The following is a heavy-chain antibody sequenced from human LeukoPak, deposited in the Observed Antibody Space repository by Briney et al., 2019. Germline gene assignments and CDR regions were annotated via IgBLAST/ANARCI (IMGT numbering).Heavy chain of an antibody. Sequence: PSQTLSLTCAVSGGSISSGGYSWGWIRQPPGKGLEWIGYIYHSGSTYYNPSLKSRVTISVDRSKNQFSLKLSSVTAADTAVYYCARVSYGTGGIDYWGQGTLVTVSS. CDR3: ARVSYGTGGIDY. CDR2: IYHSGST. CDR1: GGSISSGGYS. V-gene: IGHV4-30-2*01. D-gene: IGHD5-18*01. J-gene: IGHJ4*02.